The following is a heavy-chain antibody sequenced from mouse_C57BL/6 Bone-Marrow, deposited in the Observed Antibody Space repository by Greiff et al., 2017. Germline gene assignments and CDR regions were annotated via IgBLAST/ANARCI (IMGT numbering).Heavy chain of an antibody. D-gene: IGHD1-1*01. J-gene: IGHJ1*03. CDR1: GFSLTSYG. V-gene: IGHV2-2*01. Sequence: QVQLQQSGPGLVQPSQSLSITCTVSGFSLTSYGVHWVRQSPGKGLEWLGVIWSGGSTDYNAAFISRLSISKDNSKSQVFFKMNSLQADDTAIYYCASPYYYGSSYFYWYFDVWGTGTTVPVSS. CDR2: IWSGGST. CDR3: ASPYYYGSSYFYWYFDV.